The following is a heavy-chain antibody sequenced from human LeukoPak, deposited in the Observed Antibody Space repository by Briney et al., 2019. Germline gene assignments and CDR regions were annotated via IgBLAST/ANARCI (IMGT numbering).Heavy chain of an antibody. Sequence: PGGSLRLSCAASEFTFKNYGLSWVRQAPGKGLEWVAAISGSGNTTYYADSVQGRFTISRDNYKNTLNLQMNSLRAEDTAVYYCARDTGAYYDSGGLDYWGQGTLVTVSS. CDR2: ISGSGNTT. D-gene: IGHD3-22*01. CDR1: EFTFKNYG. V-gene: IGHV3-23*01. CDR3: ARDTGAYYDSGGLDY. J-gene: IGHJ4*02.